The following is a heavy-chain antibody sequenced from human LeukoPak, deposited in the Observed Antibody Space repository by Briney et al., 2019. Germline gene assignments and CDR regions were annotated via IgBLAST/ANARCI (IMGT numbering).Heavy chain of an antibody. D-gene: IGHD1-26*01. CDR2: INAGNGNT. Sequence: GASVKVSCKASGYTFTSYAMHWVRQAPGQRLEWMGWINAGNGNTKYSQEFQGRVTITRDTSASTAYMELSSLRSEDMAVYYCARAGGGSYYAFYFDYWGQGTLVTVSS. CDR3: ARAGGGSYYAFYFDY. V-gene: IGHV1-3*03. J-gene: IGHJ4*02. CDR1: GYTFTSYA.